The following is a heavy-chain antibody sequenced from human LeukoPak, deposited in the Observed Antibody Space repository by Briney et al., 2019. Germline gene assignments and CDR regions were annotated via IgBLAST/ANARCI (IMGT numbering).Heavy chain of an antibody. CDR1: GFTFSSYA. D-gene: IGHD6-19*01. Sequence: GGSLRLSCAASGFTFSSYAMSWVRQAPGKGLEWVSAISGSGGSTYYADSVKGRLTISRDNSKNTLYLQMNSLRAEDTAVYYCAKKEGPYSSGWDPFDYWGQGTLVTVSS. J-gene: IGHJ4*02. CDR3: AKKEGPYSSGWDPFDY. CDR2: ISGSGGST. V-gene: IGHV3-23*01.